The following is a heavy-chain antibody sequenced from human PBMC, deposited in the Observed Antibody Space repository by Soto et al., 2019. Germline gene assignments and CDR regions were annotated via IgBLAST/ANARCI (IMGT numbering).Heavy chain of an antibody. CDR3: ARGPDCSGGSCYPYYFDC. V-gene: IGHV4-34*01. J-gene: IGHJ4*02. CDR2: INHSGST. Sequence: ASETLSLTCAVYGGSFSGYYWSWIRQPPGKGLEWIGEINHSGSTNYNPSLKSRVTISVDTSKNQFSLKLSSVTAADTAVYYCARGPDCSGGSCYPYYFDCWGQGTLVTVSS. CDR1: GGSFSGYY. D-gene: IGHD2-15*01.